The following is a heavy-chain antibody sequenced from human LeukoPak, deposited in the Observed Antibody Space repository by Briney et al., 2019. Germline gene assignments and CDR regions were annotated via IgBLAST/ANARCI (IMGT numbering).Heavy chain of an antibody. J-gene: IGHJ4*02. Sequence: PSETLSLTCAVYGGSFSGYYWSWIRQPPGKGLEWIGEINHSGSTNYNPSLKSRVTILVDTSKNQFSLKLTSVTAADTAVYYCARRGGWYVAAAYWGQGTLVTVSS. CDR1: GGSFSGYY. CDR3: ARRGGWYVAAAY. V-gene: IGHV4-34*01. D-gene: IGHD6-19*01. CDR2: INHSGST.